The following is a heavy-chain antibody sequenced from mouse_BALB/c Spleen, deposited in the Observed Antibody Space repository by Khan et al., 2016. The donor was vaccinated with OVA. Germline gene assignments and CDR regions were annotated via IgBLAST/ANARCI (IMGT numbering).Heavy chain of an antibody. D-gene: IGHD1-1*01. CDR3: TRRAYYYDSEGFAY. J-gene: IGHJ3*01. CDR2: VSTGGSYT. CDR1: GFTFSSYS. V-gene: IGHV5-6*02. Sequence: EVMLVESGGDLVKPGGSLKLSCAASGFTFSSYSMSWVRQTPDKRLEWVAPVSTGGSYTYYPDSVKGRFTISRDNAKNTLYLQMSGLKSEDTAMFYCTRRAYYYDSEGFAYWGQGTLVTVSA.